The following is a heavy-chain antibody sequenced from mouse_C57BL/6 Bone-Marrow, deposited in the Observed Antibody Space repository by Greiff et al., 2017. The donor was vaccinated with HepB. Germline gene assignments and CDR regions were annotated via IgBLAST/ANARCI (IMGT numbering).Heavy chain of an antibody. CDR2: IYPGSGST. J-gene: IGHJ4*01. Sequence: VQLQQSGAELVKPGASVKMSCKASGYTFTSYWITWVKQRPGQGLEWIGDIYPGSGSTNYNEKFKSKATLTVDTSSSTAYMQLSSLTSEDSAVYYCAREGLYDGYYYAMDYWGQGTSVTVSS. D-gene: IGHD2-3*01. CDR3: AREGLYDGYYYAMDY. V-gene: IGHV1-55*01. CDR1: GYTFTSYW.